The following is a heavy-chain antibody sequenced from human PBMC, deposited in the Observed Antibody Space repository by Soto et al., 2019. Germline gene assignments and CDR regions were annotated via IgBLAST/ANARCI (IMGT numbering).Heavy chain of an antibody. D-gene: IGHD3-10*01. CDR2: IIPILGIA. CDR3: AREWAMVRGVGYYYYGMDV. J-gene: IGHJ6*02. CDR1: GGTFSSYT. V-gene: IGHV1-69*08. Sequence: QVQLVQSGAEVKKPGSSVKVSCKASGGTFSSYTISWVRQAPGQGLEWMGRIIPILGIANYAQKFQGRVTITADKSTSTAYRELSSLRSEDTAVYYCAREWAMVRGVGYYYYGMDVWGQGTTVTVSS.